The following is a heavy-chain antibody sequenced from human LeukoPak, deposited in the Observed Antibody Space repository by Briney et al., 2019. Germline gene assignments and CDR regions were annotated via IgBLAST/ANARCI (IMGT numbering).Heavy chain of an antibody. CDR2: IRYDGSNK. CDR3: AKGHVLLWFGEF. D-gene: IGHD3-10*01. V-gene: IGHV3-30*02. J-gene: IGHJ4*02. CDR1: GFTFSSYG. Sequence: GGSLRLSCAASGFTFSSYGMHWVRQAPGKGLEWVAFIRYDGSNKYYADSVKGRFTISRDNSKNTLYLQMNSLRAEDTAVYYCAKGHVLLWFGEFWGQGTLVTVSS.